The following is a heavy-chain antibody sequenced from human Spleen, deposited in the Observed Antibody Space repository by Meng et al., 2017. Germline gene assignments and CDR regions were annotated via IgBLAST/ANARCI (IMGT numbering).Heavy chain of an antibody. V-gene: IGHV1-2*06. D-gene: IGHD1-14*01. J-gene: IGHJ4*02. CDR1: GYSFTGYY. CDR3: ASTFPEGGYYFDY. Sequence: QVQLVQSGAEVKKPGASVKVSCKASGYSFTGYYMHWVRQAPGQGLEWMGRINPNSGGTNYAQKFQGRVTMTRDTFISTAYMELSRLRSDDTAVYYCASTFPEGGYYFDYWGQGTLVTVSS. CDR2: INPNSGGT.